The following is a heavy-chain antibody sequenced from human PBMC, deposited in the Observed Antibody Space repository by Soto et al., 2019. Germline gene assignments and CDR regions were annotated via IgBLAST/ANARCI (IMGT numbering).Heavy chain of an antibody. CDR1: GFTFSSYG. Sequence: QVQLVESGGGVVQPGRSLRLYCAASGFTFSSYGMHSVREATGKGLECVAVISYDGSNKYYADSVKGRFTISRDNSQNTLYRQMNSLRAEDPAVYYCPKDLVVVVAGAFDIWGQGTMVTVSS. V-gene: IGHV3-30*18. CDR2: ISYDGSNK. CDR3: PKDLVVVVAGAFDI. J-gene: IGHJ3*02. D-gene: IGHD2-15*01.